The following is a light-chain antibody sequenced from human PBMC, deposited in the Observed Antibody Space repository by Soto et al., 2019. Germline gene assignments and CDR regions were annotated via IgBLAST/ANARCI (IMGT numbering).Light chain of an antibody. V-gene: IGKV3-15*01. CDR3: RQYDNWPGT. CDR2: GAA. J-gene: IGKJ1*01. Sequence: EIVMTQSPATLSVSPGERATLSCRASQSVSNKLAWYQQKPGQPPRLLIYGAATGATGIPPRFSGSGSGTQFTLTISSLQSEDFAVYYCRQYDNWPGTFGQGTKVDIK. CDR1: QSVSNK.